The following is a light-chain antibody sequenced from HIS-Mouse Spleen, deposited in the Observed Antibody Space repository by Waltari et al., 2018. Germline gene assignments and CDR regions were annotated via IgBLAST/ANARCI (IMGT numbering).Light chain of an antibody. V-gene: IGLV1-44*01. J-gene: IGLJ3*02. CDR3: AAWDDSLNGSWV. CDR1: SANIGSNT. CDR2: SNN. Sequence: SGSSANIGSNTVNWYQQLPGTAPKLPIYSNNQRPSGVPDRFSGSKSGTSASLAISGLQSEDEADYYCAAWDDSLNGSWVFGGGTKLTVL.